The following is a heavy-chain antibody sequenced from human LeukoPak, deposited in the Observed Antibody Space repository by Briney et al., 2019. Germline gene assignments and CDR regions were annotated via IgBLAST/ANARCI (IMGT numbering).Heavy chain of an antibody. CDR3: ARDGVLLWFGQSRGFDY. J-gene: IGHJ4*02. CDR2: IRSKAYGGTT. V-gene: IGHV3-49*03. Sequence: GGSLRLSCTASGFTFGDYAMSWFRQAPGKGLEWVGFIRSKAYGGTTEYAASVKGRCTISRDDSKSIAYLQMNSLKTEDTAVYYCARDGVLLWFGQSRGFDYWGQGTLVTVSS. D-gene: IGHD3-10*01. CDR1: GFTFGDYA.